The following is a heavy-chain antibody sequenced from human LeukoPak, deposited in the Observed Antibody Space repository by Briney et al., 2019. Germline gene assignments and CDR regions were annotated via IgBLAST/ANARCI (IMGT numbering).Heavy chain of an antibody. V-gene: IGHV3-23*01. D-gene: IGHD5-12*01. CDR3: ARSYRYSGWKYFDY. CDR2: ISNNGGYT. Sequence: GGSLRLSCAASGFTFSSSAMSWVRQAPGKGLEWVSAISNNGGYTYYADSVQGRFTISRDNSKNTQYLQMNSLRTEDTAMYYCARSYRYSGWKYFDYWGQGTLVTVSS. CDR1: GFTFSSSA. J-gene: IGHJ4*02.